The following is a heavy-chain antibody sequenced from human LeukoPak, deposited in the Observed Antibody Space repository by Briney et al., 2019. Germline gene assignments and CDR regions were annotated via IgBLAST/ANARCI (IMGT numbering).Heavy chain of an antibody. CDR3: ARGTYGMDV. V-gene: IGHV4-30-2*01. J-gene: IGHJ6*02. CDR2: IYHSGST. Sequence: SQTLSLTCAVSGGSISSGGYSWSWIRQPPGKGLEWIGYIYHSGSTYYNPSLKSRVTISVDRSKNQFSLKLSSVTAAGTAVYYRARGTYGMDVWGQGTTVTVSS. CDR1: GGSISSGGYS.